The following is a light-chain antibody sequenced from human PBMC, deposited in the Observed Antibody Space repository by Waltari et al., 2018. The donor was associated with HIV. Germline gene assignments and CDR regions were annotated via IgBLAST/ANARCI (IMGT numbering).Light chain of an antibody. V-gene: IGKV4-1*01. CDR2: GAS. Sequence: DIVMTQSPDSLAVSLGERATINCKSSKTILYSSNNKNYLAWFKQKPGQSPKLLISGASTREFGVPDRFSGSGSGTDFTLTISSLQAEDVAVYYCQQFYRTPYTFGQGTRLEFK. J-gene: IGKJ2*01. CDR3: QQFYRTPYT. CDR1: KTILYSSNNKNY.